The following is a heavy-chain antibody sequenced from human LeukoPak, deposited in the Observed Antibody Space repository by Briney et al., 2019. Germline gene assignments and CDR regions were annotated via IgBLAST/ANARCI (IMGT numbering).Heavy chain of an antibody. CDR3: ARGGPNYSHAFDI. CDR2: MNPNSGNT. J-gene: IGHJ3*02. CDR1: GYTFTGYY. V-gene: IGHV1-8*03. Sequence: AASVKVSCKASGYTFTGYYMHWVRQATGQGLEWMGWMNPNSGNTGYAQKFQGRVTITRYTSISTAYMELSSLRSEDTAVYYCARGGPNYSHAFDIWGQGTMVTVSS. D-gene: IGHD2-21*01.